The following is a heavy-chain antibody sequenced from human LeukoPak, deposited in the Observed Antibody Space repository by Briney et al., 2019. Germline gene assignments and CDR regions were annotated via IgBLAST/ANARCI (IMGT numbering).Heavy chain of an antibody. V-gene: IGHV3-9*01. J-gene: IGHJ4*02. CDR1: GFTFDDYA. Sequence: GGSLRLSCTASGFTFDDYAMHWVRQAPGKGLEWVSGISWNSGSIGYADSVKGRFTISRDNAKNSVYLQMNSLRAEDTAVYYCAREPSGWYLDYWGQGTLVTVSS. D-gene: IGHD6-19*01. CDR2: ISWNSGSI. CDR3: AREPSGWYLDY.